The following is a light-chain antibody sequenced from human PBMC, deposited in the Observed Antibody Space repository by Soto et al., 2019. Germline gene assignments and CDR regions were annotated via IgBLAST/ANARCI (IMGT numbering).Light chain of an antibody. CDR1: QSVSSSY. J-gene: IGKJ2*01. V-gene: IGKV3-20*01. Sequence: EIVLTQSPGTLSLSPGERATLSCRASQSVSSSYLAWYQQKPGQAPRLLIYGASYRATGIPDRFSGRGSGRDFTLTISRLAPEDFAVYYGQEYDDSLSSFTFGQGTILEIK. CDR3: QEYDDSLSSFT. CDR2: GAS.